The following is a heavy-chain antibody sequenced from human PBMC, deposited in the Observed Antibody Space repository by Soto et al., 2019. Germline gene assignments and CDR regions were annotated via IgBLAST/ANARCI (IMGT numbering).Heavy chain of an antibody. V-gene: IGHV3-23*01. D-gene: IGHD5-18*01. J-gene: IGHJ4*02. CDR2: ISGSGGST. CDR3: AKDQDVDTAMVRADY. CDR1: GFTFSSYA. Sequence: GGSLRLSCAASGFTFSSYAMSWVRQAPGKGLEWVSAISGSGGSTYYADSVKDRFTISRDNSKNTLYLQMNSLRAEDTAVYYCAKDQDVDTAMVRADYWGQGTLVTVSS.